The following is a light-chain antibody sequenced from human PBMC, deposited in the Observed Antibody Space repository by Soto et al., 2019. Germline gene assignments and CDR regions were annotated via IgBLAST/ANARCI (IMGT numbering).Light chain of an antibody. CDR3: SSFAGDGSLV. J-gene: IGLJ2*01. V-gene: IGLV2-8*01. Sequence: QSALTQPPSVSGSPGQSVTISCTGTSSDVGGYNYVSWYQQHPGKAPKLMIYDVSKRPSGVPDRFSGSKSGNTASLTISGLQAEDEDDYYCSSFAGDGSLVFGGGTKLTVL. CDR1: SSDVGGYNY. CDR2: DVS.